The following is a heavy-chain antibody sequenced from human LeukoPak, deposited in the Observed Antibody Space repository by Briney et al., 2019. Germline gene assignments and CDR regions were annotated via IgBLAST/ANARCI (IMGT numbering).Heavy chain of an antibody. CDR2: IYYSGSA. V-gene: IGHV4-30-4*01. CDR3: AGQYDYSQNSWFDP. Sequence: SSETLSLTCTVSGGSISSGDYYWSWIRQPPGTGLEWIGYIYYSGSAYYNPSLKSRVTISVDTSKNQFSLKLSSVTAADTAVYYCAGQYDYSQNSWFDPWGQGTLVTVPS. D-gene: IGHD4-11*01. CDR1: GGSISSGDYY. J-gene: IGHJ5*02.